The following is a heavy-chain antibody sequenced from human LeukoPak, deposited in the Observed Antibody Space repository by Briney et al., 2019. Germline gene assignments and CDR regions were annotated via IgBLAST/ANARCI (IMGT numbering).Heavy chain of an antibody. Sequence: SETLSLTCAVYGGSFSGYYWSWIRQPPGKGLEWIGEINHSGSTNYNPSLKSRVTISVDTSKNQFSLKLSSVTAADTAVYYCARVLWYYDSPGAFDIWGQGTMVTVSS. D-gene: IGHD3-22*01. CDR1: GGSFSGYY. V-gene: IGHV4-34*01. CDR2: INHSGST. CDR3: ARVLWYYDSPGAFDI. J-gene: IGHJ3*02.